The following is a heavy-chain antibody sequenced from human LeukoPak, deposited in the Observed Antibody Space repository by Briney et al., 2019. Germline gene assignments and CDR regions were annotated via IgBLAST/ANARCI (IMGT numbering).Heavy chain of an antibody. CDR2: ITTRSDYT. D-gene: IGHD3-3*01. V-gene: IGHV3-21*01. Sequence: GGSLRLSCAASGFTFDSYSMTWVRQAPGKGLEWISSITTRSDYTYYTDSVEGRFTISRDDAKNSLYLQMNSLRAEDTAVYYCARGPYDFWSGYYPDDYWGQGTLVAVSS. CDR1: GFTFDSYS. J-gene: IGHJ4*02. CDR3: ARGPYDFWSGYYPDDY.